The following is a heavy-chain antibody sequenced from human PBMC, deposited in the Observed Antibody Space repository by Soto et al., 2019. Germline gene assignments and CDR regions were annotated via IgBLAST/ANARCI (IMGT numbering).Heavy chain of an antibody. D-gene: IGHD4-4*01. Sequence: GGSLRLSCAASGFTFSSYGMHWVRQAPGKGLGWVAVIWYDGSNKDYIDSVRGRFTISRDNSKDTLYLQMNSLRAEDTAVYYCARSHPRWPTYFDAWGQGTLVPVT. J-gene: IGHJ4*02. V-gene: IGHV3-33*01. CDR2: IWYDGSNK. CDR1: GFTFSSYG. CDR3: ARSHPRWPTYFDA.